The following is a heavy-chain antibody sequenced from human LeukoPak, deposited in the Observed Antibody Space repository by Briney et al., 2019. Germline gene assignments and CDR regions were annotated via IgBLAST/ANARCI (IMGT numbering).Heavy chain of an antibody. J-gene: IGHJ6*02. V-gene: IGHV3-30*02. Sequence: PGGSLRLSCAASGFTFSSYGMHWVRQAPGKGLEWVAFIRFDGNNKYYADSVKGRFTISRDNSKNTLYLQMNSLRAEDTAVYYCARNRYCSGGSCFYYYYYGMDVWGQGTTVTVSS. D-gene: IGHD2-15*01. CDR2: IRFDGNNK. CDR1: GFTFSSYG. CDR3: ARNRYCSGGSCFYYYYYGMDV.